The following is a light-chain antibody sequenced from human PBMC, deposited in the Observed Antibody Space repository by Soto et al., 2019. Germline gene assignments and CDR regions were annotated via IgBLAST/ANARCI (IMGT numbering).Light chain of an antibody. V-gene: IGKV3D-15*01. CDR3: QQYNNWPIT. Sequence: EIVLTQSPGTLSLSPGERATLSCRASQSISSSDLAWYQHRPGQAPRLLIYAASSRATGIPVRFSGSGSGTDFTLTISGLQSEDFAVYYCQQYNNWPITFGQGTRLEIK. CDR1: QSISSSD. J-gene: IGKJ5*01. CDR2: AAS.